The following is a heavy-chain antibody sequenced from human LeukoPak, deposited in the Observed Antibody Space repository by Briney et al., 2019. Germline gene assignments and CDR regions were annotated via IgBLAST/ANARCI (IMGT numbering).Heavy chain of an antibody. J-gene: IGHJ4*02. CDR2: ISAYNGNT. CDR3: ARDLYYDSSDGAGY. V-gene: IGHV1-18*01. Sequence: GASVKVSCKASGGTFSSYAISWVQQAPGQGLEWMGWISAYNGNTNYAQKLQGRVTMTTDTSTSTAYMELRSLRSDDTAVYYCARDLYYDSSDGAGYWGQGTLVTVSS. D-gene: IGHD3-22*01. CDR1: GGTFSSYA.